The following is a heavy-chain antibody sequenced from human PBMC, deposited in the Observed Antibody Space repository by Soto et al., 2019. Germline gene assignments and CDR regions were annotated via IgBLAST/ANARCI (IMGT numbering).Heavy chain of an antibody. D-gene: IGHD3-22*01. CDR3: ARELYDSSGYYFDY. J-gene: IGHJ4*02. V-gene: IGHV1-3*01. Sequence: GASVKVSCKTSGYTFITSTIHWLRQAPGQRLEWMGWINPGTGNTKFSQTFQGRVTLTRDTSASTAYLELRSLRSDDTAVYYCARELYDSSGYYFDYWGQGTLVTVSS. CDR2: INPGTGNT. CDR1: GYTFITST.